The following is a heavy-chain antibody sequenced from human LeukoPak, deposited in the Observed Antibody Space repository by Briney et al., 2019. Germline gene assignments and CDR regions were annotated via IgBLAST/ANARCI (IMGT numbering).Heavy chain of an antibody. D-gene: IGHD6-19*01. CDR2: ISGDSTFT. J-gene: IGHJ4*02. Sequence: GGSLRLSCAASGFTFSDYYMTWIRQAPGKGLEWISYISGDSTFTNYADSVKGRFTISRDNAKNSLYLQMNSLTAEDTAVYYCAKSGHNSAWYENDWGQGALVTVSS. V-gene: IGHV3-11*03. CDR3: AKSGHNSAWYEND. CDR1: GFTFSDYY.